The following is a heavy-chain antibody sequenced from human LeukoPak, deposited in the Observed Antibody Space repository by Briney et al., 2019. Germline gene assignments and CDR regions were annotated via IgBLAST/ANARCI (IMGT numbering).Heavy chain of an antibody. CDR2: ISGSGGST. D-gene: IGHD3-22*01. Sequence: ETLSLTCTVSGGSISSYYWSWVRQAPGKGLEWVSAISGSGGSTYYADSVKGRFTISRDNSKNTLYLQMNSLRAEDTAVYYCAKAFPMIVVVDYWGQGTLVTVSS. J-gene: IGHJ4*02. V-gene: IGHV3-23*01. CDR1: GGSISSYY. CDR3: AKAFPMIVVVDY.